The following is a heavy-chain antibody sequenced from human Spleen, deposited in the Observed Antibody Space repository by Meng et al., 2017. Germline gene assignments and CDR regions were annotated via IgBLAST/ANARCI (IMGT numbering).Heavy chain of an antibody. CDR1: GYDFTDFW. CDR2: FSPGDSDA. CDR3: ARPGSPSSIYYFDY. J-gene: IGHJ4*02. D-gene: IGHD3-3*02. V-gene: IGHV5-51*01. Sequence: GESLKISCKASGYDFTDFWIGWVRQMPGKGLEWMGVFSPGDSDATYSPSFQGHVTFSADKSINTAYLQWSSLKAPDTAIYYCARPGSPSSIYYFDYWGQGTLVTVS.